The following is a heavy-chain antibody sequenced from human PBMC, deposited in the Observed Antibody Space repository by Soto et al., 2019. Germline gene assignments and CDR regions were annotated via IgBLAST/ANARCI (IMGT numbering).Heavy chain of an antibody. V-gene: IGHV3-7*01. Sequence: PGGSLRLSCAASGFTFSSYWMSWVRQAPGKGLEWVANIKQDGSEKYYVDSVKGRFTISRDNAKNSLYLQMNSLRAEDTAVYYCARVYHGYSSGYSYGPGDYYYYMDVWGKGTTVTVSS. J-gene: IGHJ6*03. CDR3: ARVYHGYSSGYSYGPGDYYYYMDV. D-gene: IGHD5-18*01. CDR2: IKQDGSEK. CDR1: GFTFSSYW.